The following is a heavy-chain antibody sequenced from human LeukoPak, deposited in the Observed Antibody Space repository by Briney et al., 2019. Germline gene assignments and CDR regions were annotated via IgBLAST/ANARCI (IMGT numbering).Heavy chain of an antibody. CDR1: GGSFSGYY. J-gene: IGHJ4*02. CDR2: INHSGST. D-gene: IGHD3-3*01. Sequence: SETLSLTCAVYGGSFSGYYWSWIRQPPGKGLEWIGEINHSGSTNYNPSLKSRVTISVDTSKNQFSLKLSSVTAADTAVYYCARGKSVYYDFWSGQRTMFDYWGQGTLVTVSS. CDR3: ARGKSVYYDFWSGQRTMFDY. V-gene: IGHV4-34*01.